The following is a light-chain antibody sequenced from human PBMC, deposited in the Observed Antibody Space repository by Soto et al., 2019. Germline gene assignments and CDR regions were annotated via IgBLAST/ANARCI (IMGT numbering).Light chain of an antibody. CDR1: SSNIGRNT. Sequence: QSVLTQPPSASGTPGQRVTISCSGSSSNIGRNTVKWYRQLPGTAPTLLIGSRDQRPSGVPDRFSSSQSGTSASLDISGLQSEDEADYICAAWDDSLNAWAFGGGTKLTVL. J-gene: IGLJ3*02. CDR3: AAWDDSLNAWA. V-gene: IGLV1-44*01. CDR2: SRD.